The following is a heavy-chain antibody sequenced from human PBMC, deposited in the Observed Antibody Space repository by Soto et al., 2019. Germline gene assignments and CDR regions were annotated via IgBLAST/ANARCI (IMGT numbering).Heavy chain of an antibody. CDR3: ALRSMAVVPEY. D-gene: IGHD3-22*01. CDR1: GDCISSYY. J-gene: IGHJ4*02. V-gene: IGHV4-59*01. CDR2: LYYGRSA. Sequence: QVQLQESGPGLVKPSETQSLTCAVPGDCISSYYCMWIRQPPGKGLESIGYLYYGRSANYNPSLKSRVTLSVDTSTNQCSLTLSSMTAADTAVYYCALRSMAVVPEYWGQGTLVTVSS.